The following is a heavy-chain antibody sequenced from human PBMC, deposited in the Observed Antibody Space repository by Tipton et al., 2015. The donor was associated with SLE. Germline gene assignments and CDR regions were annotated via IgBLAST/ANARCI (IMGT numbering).Heavy chain of an antibody. CDR2: IYNSGTS. CDR3: ARGLEENVSAEKWFDP. J-gene: IGHJ5*02. Sequence: TLSLTCTVSGVSIISYYWSWFRQPPGKRLEWVGYIYNSGTSNYNPSLRSRVTMSVDTSKNQFSLQLSSVTAADTAVYFYARGLEENVSAEKWFDPWGQGALVTVSS. V-gene: IGHV4-59*01. CDR1: GVSIISYY. D-gene: IGHD1-1*01.